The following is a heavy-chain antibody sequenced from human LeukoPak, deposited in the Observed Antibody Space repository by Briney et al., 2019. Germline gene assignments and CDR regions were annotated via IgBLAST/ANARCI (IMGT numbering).Heavy chain of an antibody. CDR1: GGSISSYY. V-gene: IGHV4-59*08. D-gene: IGHD6-13*01. Sequence: SETLSLTCTVSGGSISSYYWSWIRQPPGKGLEWIGCIYYSGSANYNPSLKSRVTVSVDTPKNQFSLKLSSVTAADTAVYYCARHQYRSSWSPFDYWGQGTLVTVSS. CDR2: IYYSGSA. CDR3: ARHQYRSSWSPFDY. J-gene: IGHJ4*02.